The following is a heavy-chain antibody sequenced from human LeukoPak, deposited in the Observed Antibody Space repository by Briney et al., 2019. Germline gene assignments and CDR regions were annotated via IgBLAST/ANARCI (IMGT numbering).Heavy chain of an antibody. J-gene: IGHJ4*02. D-gene: IGHD5/OR15-5a*01. Sequence: PPERLSLTCPVSVGSLSSSSYYGGWIRQPPGKGLVWIGSIYYSGSTYYNPSLKSRVTISVDTSKNQFSLELSSVTAADTAVYYCARHGSAMSWGQGTLVTVSS. CDR3: ARHGSAMS. CDR2: IYYSGST. CDR1: VGSLSSSSYY. V-gene: IGHV4-39*01.